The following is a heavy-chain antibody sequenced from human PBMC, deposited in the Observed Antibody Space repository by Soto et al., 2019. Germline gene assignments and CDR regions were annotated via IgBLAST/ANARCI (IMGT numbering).Heavy chain of an antibody. V-gene: IGHV3-21*01. J-gene: IGHJ5*02. Sequence: GGSLRLSCAASGFIFSSYAMTWVRQAPGKGLEWLSTITGSGGSIYYADSVKGRFTISRDNAKNSLYLQMNSLRAEDTAVYYCASDRSPYYDFWSGLPNWFDPWGQGTLVTVSS. CDR1: GFIFSSYA. CDR2: ITGSGGSI. CDR3: ASDRSPYYDFWSGLPNWFDP. D-gene: IGHD3-3*01.